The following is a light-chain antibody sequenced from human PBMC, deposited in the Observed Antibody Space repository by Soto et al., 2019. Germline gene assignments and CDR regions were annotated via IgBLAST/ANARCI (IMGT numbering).Light chain of an antibody. CDR2: DVS. CDR1: SSDVGGYNY. CDR3: SSYTSSTTLKV. Sequence: QSALTQPASVSGSPGQSITISCTGTSSDVGGYNYVSWYQQHPGKAPKLIIYDVSNRTSGVSNRFSGSNSGNTASLTISGLQAEDEADYYCSSYTSSTTLKVFGGGTKLTVL. V-gene: IGLV2-14*01. J-gene: IGLJ2*01.